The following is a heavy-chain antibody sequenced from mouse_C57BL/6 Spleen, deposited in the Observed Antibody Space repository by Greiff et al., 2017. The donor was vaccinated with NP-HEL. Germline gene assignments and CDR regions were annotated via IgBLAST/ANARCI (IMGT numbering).Heavy chain of an antibody. CDR3: ARYIRDYDSSYVDYAMDY. Sequence: DVMLVESGGGLVQPGGSLSLSCAASGFTFTDYYMSWVRQPPGKALEWLGFIRNKANGYTTEYSASVKGRFTISRDNSQSILYLQMNALRAEDSATDYWARYIRDYDSSYVDYAMDYWGQGTSVTVSA. D-gene: IGHD1-1*01. V-gene: IGHV7-3*01. J-gene: IGHJ4*01. CDR2: IRNKANGYTT. CDR1: GFTFTDYY.